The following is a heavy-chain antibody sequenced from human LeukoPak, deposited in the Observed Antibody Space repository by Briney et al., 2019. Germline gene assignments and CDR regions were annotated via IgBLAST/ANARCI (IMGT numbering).Heavy chain of an antibody. CDR2: IYTSGST. CDR3: ARNSPVGSARYYYYMDV. CDR1: GGSISSYY. Sequence: SETLSLTCTVSGGSISSYYWSWIRQPAGKGLEWIGRIYTSGSTNYNPSLKSRVTMSIDTSKNQFSLKMSSVTAADTAVYYCARNSPVGSARYYYYMDVWGKGTTVTVSS. V-gene: IGHV4-4*07. D-gene: IGHD6-19*01. J-gene: IGHJ6*03.